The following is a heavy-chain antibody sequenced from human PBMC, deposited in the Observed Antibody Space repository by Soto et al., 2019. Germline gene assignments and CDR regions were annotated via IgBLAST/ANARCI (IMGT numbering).Heavy chain of an antibody. CDR2: IYHTGST. D-gene: IGHD1-26*01. CDR3: AHRPIVGAAI. CDR1: GGSISNSNW. J-gene: IGHJ4*02. V-gene: IGHV4-4*02. Sequence: QVQLQESGPGLVKPSGTLSLTCGVFGGSISNSNWWTWVRQPPGKGLECIGEIYHTGSTNYNSSLMSRVTISLDKPNNQFSLKLSSVTAADTAVYYCAHRPIVGAAIWGQGTLVTVSS.